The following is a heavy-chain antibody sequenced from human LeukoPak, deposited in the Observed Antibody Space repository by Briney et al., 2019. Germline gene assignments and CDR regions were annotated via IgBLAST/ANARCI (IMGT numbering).Heavy chain of an antibody. V-gene: IGHV7-4-1*02. CDR3: ASSGSPTNYYYYYGMDV. CDR2: INTNTGNP. Sequence: GASVKVSCKASGYTFTGYYMHWVRQAPGQGLEWMGWINTNTGNPTYAQGFTGRFVFSLDTSVSTAYLQISSLKAEDTAVYYCASSGSPTNYYYYYGMDVWVQGTTVTVSS. CDR1: GYTFTGYY. J-gene: IGHJ6*02. D-gene: IGHD3-10*01.